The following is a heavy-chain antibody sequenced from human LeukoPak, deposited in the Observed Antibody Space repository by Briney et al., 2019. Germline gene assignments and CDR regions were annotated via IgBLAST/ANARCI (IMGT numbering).Heavy chain of an antibody. D-gene: IGHD6-13*01. V-gene: IGHV4-59*01. J-gene: IGHJ6*02. Sequence: SETLCLTCTDSGGSISSYYWSWIRQPPGKGLEWIGYIYYSGSTNYNPSLKSRVTISVDTSKNQFSLKLSSVTAADTAVYYCAGGYSSSLRLYYYYYGMDVWGQGTTVTVSS. CDR3: AGGYSSSLRLYYYYYGMDV. CDR1: GGSISSYY. CDR2: IYYSGST.